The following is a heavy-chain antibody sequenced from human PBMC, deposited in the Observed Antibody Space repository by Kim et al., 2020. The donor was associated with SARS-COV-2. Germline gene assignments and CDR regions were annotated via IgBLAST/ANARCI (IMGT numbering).Heavy chain of an antibody. CDR1: GGSISSSSYY. Sequence: SETLSLTCTVSGGSISSSSYYWGWIRQPPGKGLEWIGSIYYSGSTYYNSSLKSRVTISVDTSKNQFSLKLSSVTAADTAVYYCSSEGGYYDYVWGSYRWAEYFQHWGQGTLVTVSS. J-gene: IGHJ1*01. V-gene: IGHV4-39*01. D-gene: IGHD3-16*02. CDR2: IYYSGST. CDR3: SSEGGYYDYVWGSYRWAEYFQH.